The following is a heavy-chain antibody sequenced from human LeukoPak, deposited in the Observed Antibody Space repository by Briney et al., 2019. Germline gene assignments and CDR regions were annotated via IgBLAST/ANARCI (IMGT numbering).Heavy chain of an antibody. D-gene: IGHD6-19*01. J-gene: IGHJ2*01. CDR2: IYYSGST. CDR3: ARVPGEQWRVDWYFDL. CDR1: GGSISSSSYY. Sequence: PSETLSLTCTVSGGSISSSSYYWGWIRQPPGKGLEWIGSIYYSGSTYYNPSLKSRVTISVDTSKNQFSLKLSSVTAADTAVYYCARVPGEQWRVDWYFDLWGRGTLVTVSS. V-gene: IGHV4-39*07.